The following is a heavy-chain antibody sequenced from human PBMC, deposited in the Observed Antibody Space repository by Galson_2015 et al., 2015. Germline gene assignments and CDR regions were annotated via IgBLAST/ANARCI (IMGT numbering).Heavy chain of an antibody. CDR3: ARGAGQIDY. J-gene: IGHJ4*02. CDR2: TYFRSKWFN. CDR1: GDSVSSDTGA. Sequence: CAISGDSVSSDTGAWNWIRQSPSRGLEWLGRTYFRSKWFNECAVSVKGRITINPDTSKNQFSLQLNSVTPEDTAVYYCARGAGQIDYWGQGTLATVSS. D-gene: IGHD6-19*01. V-gene: IGHV6-1*01.